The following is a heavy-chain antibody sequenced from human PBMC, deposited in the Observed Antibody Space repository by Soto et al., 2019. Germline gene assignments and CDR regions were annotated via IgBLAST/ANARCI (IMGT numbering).Heavy chain of an antibody. Sequence: GASVKVSCKTSGYTFTSYGISWVRQAPGQGLEWMGGIIPIFGTANYAQKFQGRVTITADESTSTAYMELSSLRSEDTAVYYCARPGGGYSYGYGAFDIWGQGTMVTVSS. CDR3: ARPGGGYSYGYGAFDI. D-gene: IGHD5-18*01. CDR1: GYTFTSYG. CDR2: IIPIFGTA. V-gene: IGHV1-69*13. J-gene: IGHJ3*02.